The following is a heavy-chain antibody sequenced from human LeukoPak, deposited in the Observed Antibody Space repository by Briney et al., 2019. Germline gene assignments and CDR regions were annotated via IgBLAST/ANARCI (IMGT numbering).Heavy chain of an antibody. CDR1: GASISSFS. V-gene: IGHV4-4*07. J-gene: IGHJ6*03. CDR3: ARNYCSSTSCYPHYYYYMDV. D-gene: IGHD2-2*01. Sequence: SETLSLTCAASGASISSFSRSWIRQSAEKGLEWIGRIFPSGNTNYNPSLKSRVTMSVDTSKNQFSLKLSSVTAADTAVYYCARNYCSSTSCYPHYYYYMDVWGKGTTVTISS. CDR2: IFPSGNT.